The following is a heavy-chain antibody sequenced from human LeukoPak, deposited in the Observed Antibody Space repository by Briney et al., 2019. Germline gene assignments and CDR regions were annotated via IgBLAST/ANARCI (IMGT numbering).Heavy chain of an antibody. Sequence: GGTLTLSCLASRFTLSKYRMSWVGPAPGKELEGVAFIHYDGSNNYYGDCVKGRFTISRDSSKNTLYLQMNSLRAEDTAVYYCAKELLRGHSYASRPGYFAYWGEGTLVTVSS. V-gene: IGHV3-30*02. CDR1: RFTLSKYR. CDR2: IHYDGSNN. D-gene: IGHD5-18*01. J-gene: IGHJ4*02. CDR3: AKELLRGHSYASRPGYFAY.